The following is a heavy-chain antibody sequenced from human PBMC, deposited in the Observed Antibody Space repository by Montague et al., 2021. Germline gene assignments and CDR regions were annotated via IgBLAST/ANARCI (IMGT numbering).Heavy chain of an antibody. V-gene: IGHV3-9*01. D-gene: IGHD5-18*01. CDR1: GFTFDDYA. Sequence: SLRLSCAASGFTFDDYAMYWVRQAPGKGLEWVSGISWNSGNIGYADSVKGRFTISRDNAKNSLYLQMNSLRAEDTALYYCAKDETRGYSYGTPDYWGQGTLVTVSS. J-gene: IGHJ4*02. CDR2: ISWNSGNI. CDR3: AKDETRGYSYGTPDY.